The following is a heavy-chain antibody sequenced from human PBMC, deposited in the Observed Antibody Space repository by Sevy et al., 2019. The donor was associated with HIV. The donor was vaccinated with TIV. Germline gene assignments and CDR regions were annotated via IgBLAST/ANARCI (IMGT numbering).Heavy chain of an antibody. Sequence: SETLSLTCTVSGGSISSSSYYWGWIRQPPGKGLEWIGSIYYSGSTYYNPSLKSRVTISVDTSKNQFSLKLSSVTAADTAVYYCARLFPRGYVSPYWFDPWGQGTLVTVSS. CDR2: IYYSGST. D-gene: IGHD3-16*01. V-gene: IGHV4-39*01. J-gene: IGHJ5*02. CDR3: ARLFPRGYVSPYWFDP. CDR1: GGSISSSSYY.